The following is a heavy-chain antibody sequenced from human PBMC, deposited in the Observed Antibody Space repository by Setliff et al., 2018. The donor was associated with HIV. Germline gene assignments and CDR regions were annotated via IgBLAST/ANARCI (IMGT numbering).Heavy chain of an antibody. CDR2: FDSTGSP. V-gene: IGHV4-61*02. J-gene: IGHJ4*02. Sequence: PSETLSLTCSVSGDSVSSSPYYWSWIRQPAGKGLEWIGRFDSTGSPDYNPSLKSRVTISIDTSKNHFSLKLSSVTAADTAVYFCAGDYAGSGRPFDYWGQGTLVTV. CDR1: GDSVSSSPYY. D-gene: IGHD2-15*01. CDR3: AGDYAGSGRPFDY.